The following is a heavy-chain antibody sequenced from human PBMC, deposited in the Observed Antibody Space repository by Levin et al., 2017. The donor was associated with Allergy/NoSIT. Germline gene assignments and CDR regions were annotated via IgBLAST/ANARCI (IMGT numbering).Heavy chain of an antibody. CDR1: GGSFSGYY. V-gene: IGHV4-34*01. CDR3: ARGRGVRGVKPYYMDV. Sequence: SQTLSLTCAVYGGSFSGYYWSWIRQPPGKGLEWIGEINHSGSTNYNPSLKSRVTISVDTSKNQFSLKLSSVTAADTAVYYCARGRGVRGVKPYYMDVWGKGTTVTVSS. J-gene: IGHJ6*03. CDR2: INHSGST. D-gene: IGHD3-10*01.